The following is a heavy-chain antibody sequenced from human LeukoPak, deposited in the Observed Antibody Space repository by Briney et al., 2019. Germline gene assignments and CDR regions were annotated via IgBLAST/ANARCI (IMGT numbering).Heavy chain of an antibody. Sequence: GGSLRLSCAASGFAFANYAMTWVRQAPGKGLDWVSLISGSGSNTYYTDSVQGRFTISRDNSRNTLYLQMSSLRAEDTAIYYCAKERGISYTYEFDYWGQGALVTVSS. J-gene: IGHJ4*02. V-gene: IGHV3-23*01. CDR2: ISGSGSNT. CDR1: GFAFANYA. D-gene: IGHD3-16*01. CDR3: AKERGISYTYEFDY.